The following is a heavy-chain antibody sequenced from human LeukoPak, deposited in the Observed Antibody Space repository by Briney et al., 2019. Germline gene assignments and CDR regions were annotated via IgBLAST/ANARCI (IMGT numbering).Heavy chain of an antibody. Sequence: GGSLRLSCAASGFSFSNFWMHWVRQAPGKGLVCVSHISSDGSTTTYTDSVKGRFTISRDNAKNTLYLQMNSLRAEDTAVYYCAKDFAGDRDYWGQGTLVTVSS. D-gene: IGHD4-17*01. V-gene: IGHV3-74*01. CDR3: AKDFAGDRDY. J-gene: IGHJ4*02. CDR2: ISSDGSTT. CDR1: GFSFSNFW.